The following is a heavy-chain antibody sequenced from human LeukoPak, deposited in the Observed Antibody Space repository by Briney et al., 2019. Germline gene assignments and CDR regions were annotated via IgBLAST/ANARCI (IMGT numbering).Heavy chain of an antibody. CDR1: GGSISSYY. D-gene: IGHD1-26*01. CDR3: ARDSGAGAFDI. V-gene: IGHV4-59*01. CDR2: IYYSGST. J-gene: IGHJ3*02. Sequence: SETLPLTCTVSGGSISSYYWSWIRQPPGKGLWWIGYIYYSGSTNYNPSLKSRVTISVDTSKNQFSLKLSSVTAADTAVYYCARDSGAGAFDIWGQGTMVTVSS.